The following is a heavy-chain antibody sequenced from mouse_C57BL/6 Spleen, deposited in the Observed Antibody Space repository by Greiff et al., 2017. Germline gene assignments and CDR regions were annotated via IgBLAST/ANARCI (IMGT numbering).Heavy chain of an antibody. J-gene: IGHJ2*01. CDR1: GYTFTDYE. CDR2: IDPETGGT. D-gene: IGHD1-1*01. Sequence: QVQLQQSGAELVRPGASVTLSCKASGYTFTDYEMHWVKQTPVHGLEWIGAIDPETGGTAYNQKFKGKAILTADKSSSTAYMELRSLTSEDSAVYYCTRWDTTVVPDYWGQGTTLTVSS. CDR3: TRWDTTVVPDY. V-gene: IGHV1-15*01.